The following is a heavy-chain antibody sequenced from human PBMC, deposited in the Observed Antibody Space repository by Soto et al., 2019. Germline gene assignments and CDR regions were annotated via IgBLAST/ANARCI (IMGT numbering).Heavy chain of an antibody. V-gene: IGHV3-64*01. J-gene: IGHJ6*03. CDR1: GFTFSSYA. Sequence: EVQLVESGGGLVQPGGSLRLSCAASGFTFSSYAMHGVRQAPGKGLEYVSAISSNGGSTYYANSVKGRFTISRDNSKNALYLQMGSLRAADMAVYYCARAPRLYPKGGDYYYMDVWGKGTPVTVSS. D-gene: IGHD2-2*02. CDR3: ARAPRLYPKGGDYYYMDV. CDR2: ISSNGGST.